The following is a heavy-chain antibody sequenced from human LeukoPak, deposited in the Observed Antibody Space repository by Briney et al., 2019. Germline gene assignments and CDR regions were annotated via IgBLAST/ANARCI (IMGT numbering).Heavy chain of an antibody. CDR2: INWNGGST. Sequence: GGSLRLSCAASGFTFGDYGMSWVRQAPGKGLEWVSGINWNGGSTGYADSVKGRFTISRDNAKNSLYLQMNSLRAEDTAFYYCARGYGDYDFFFNYWGQGNLVTVSS. J-gene: IGHJ4*02. CDR3: ARGYGDYDFFFNY. V-gene: IGHV3-20*04. CDR1: GFTFGDYG. D-gene: IGHD4-17*01.